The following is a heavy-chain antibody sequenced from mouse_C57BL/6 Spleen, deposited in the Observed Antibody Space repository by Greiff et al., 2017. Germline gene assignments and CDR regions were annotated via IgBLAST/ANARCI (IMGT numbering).Heavy chain of an antibody. CDR3: ARIDWDVWYYYAMDY. J-gene: IGHJ4*01. D-gene: IGHD4-1*01. CDR1: GYAFSSYW. V-gene: IGHV1-80*01. Sequence: QVQLQQSGAELVKPGASVKISCKASGYAFSSYWLTWVKQRPGKGLEWIGQIYPGDGDTNYNGKFKGKATLTADKSSSTAYMQLSSLTSEDSAVYFCARIDWDVWYYYAMDYWGQGTSVTVAS. CDR2: IYPGDGDT.